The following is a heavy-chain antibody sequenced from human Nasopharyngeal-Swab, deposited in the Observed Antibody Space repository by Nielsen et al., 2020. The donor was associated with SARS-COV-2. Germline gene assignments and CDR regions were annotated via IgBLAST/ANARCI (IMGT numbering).Heavy chain of an antibody. J-gene: IGHJ6*02. CDR1: GFTFSSYA. Sequence: GESLKISCAASGFTFSSYAMHWVRQAPGKGLEWVALISYDGSNKYYADSVKGRFTISRDNSKNTLYLQMNSLRAEDTAVYYCAKASKNLRITMVRGVSYYYGMDVWGQGTTVTVSS. D-gene: IGHD3-10*01. V-gene: IGHV3-30-3*01. CDR2: ISYDGSNK. CDR3: AKASKNLRITMVRGVSYYYGMDV.